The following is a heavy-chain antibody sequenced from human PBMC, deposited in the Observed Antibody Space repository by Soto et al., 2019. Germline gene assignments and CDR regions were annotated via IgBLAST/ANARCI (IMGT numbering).Heavy chain of an antibody. CDR1: GFTFSSYA. D-gene: IGHD3-10*01. V-gene: IGHV3-23*01. Sequence: PGGSLRLSYAASGFTFSSYAMSWVRQAPGKGLEWVSAISGSGGSTYYADPVKGRFTISRDNSKNTLYLQMNSLRAEDTAVYYCAKALWFGELLSLFDYWGQGTLVTVS. J-gene: IGHJ4*02. CDR2: ISGSGGST. CDR3: AKALWFGELLSLFDY.